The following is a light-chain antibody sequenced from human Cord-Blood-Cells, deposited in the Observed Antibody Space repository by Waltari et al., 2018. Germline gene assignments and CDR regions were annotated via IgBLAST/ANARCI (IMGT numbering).Light chain of an antibody. Sequence: EIVLTQFPATLSLPPGEIATLSCRASQSVSSYLAWYQQKPGQAPRLLIYDASNRATGIPARFSGSGSGTDFTLTISSLEPEDFAVYYCQQRSNWPPFTFGPGTKVDIK. CDR3: QQRSNWPPFT. CDR1: QSVSSY. V-gene: IGKV3-11*01. J-gene: IGKJ3*01. CDR2: DAS.